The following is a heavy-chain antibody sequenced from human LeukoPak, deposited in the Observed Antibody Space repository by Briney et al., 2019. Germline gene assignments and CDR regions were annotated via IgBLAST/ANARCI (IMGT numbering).Heavy chain of an antibody. CDR1: GGTFSSYA. V-gene: IGHV1-69*04. CDR3: ARDDSSGYYVGY. CDR2: IIPIFGIA. D-gene: IGHD3-22*01. J-gene: IGHJ4*02. Sequence: GASVKVSCKASGGTFSSYAISWVRQAPGQGLEWMGRIIPIFGIANYAQKFQGRATITADKSTSTAYVELSSLRSEDTAVYYCARDDSSGYYVGYWGQGTLVTVSS.